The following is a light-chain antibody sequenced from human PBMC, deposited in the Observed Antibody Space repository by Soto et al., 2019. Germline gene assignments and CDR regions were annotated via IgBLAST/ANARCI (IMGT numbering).Light chain of an antibody. CDR2: DVI. J-gene: IGLJ2*01. CDR3: SSYTTSNTVV. Sequence: QSALTQPASVSGSPGQSITISCNGTSSDVGGYDYVSWYQQHPGKVPKVMIYDVINRPSGVSNRFSGSKCGNTASLTSSGLQAEGEADYYCSSYTTSNTVVFGGGTKLTVL. V-gene: IGLV2-14*01. CDR1: SSDVGGYDY.